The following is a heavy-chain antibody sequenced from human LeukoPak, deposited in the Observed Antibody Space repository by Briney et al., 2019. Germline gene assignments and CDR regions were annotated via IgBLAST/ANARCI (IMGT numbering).Heavy chain of an antibody. Sequence: PGGSLRLSCAASGFTFSSYSMNWVRQAPGKGLEWVSSISSSSSYIYYADSVKGRFTISRDNAKNSLYLQMNSLRAEDTAVYYCGSRIATAGSVDYWGQGTQVTVSS. V-gene: IGHV3-21*04. CDR3: GSRIATAGSVDY. J-gene: IGHJ4*02. CDR2: ISSSSSYI. D-gene: IGHD6-13*01. CDR1: GFTFSSYS.